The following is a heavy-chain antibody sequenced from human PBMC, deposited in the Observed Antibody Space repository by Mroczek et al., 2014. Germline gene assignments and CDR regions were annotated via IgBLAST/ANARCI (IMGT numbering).Heavy chain of an antibody. CDR1: GFTFSNAW. J-gene: IGHJ6*02. CDR3: TTDLTDYGDYYYGMDV. Sequence: EVQLVESGGGLVKPGGSLRLSCAASGFTFSNAWMSWVRQAPREGAGVGCRIKSKTDGGTTDYAAPVKGRFTISRDDYKNXLYLQMNSLENRGHSRSITCTTDLTDYGDYYYGMDVWGPRGHGHRLL. D-gene: IGHD4-17*01. CDR2: IKSKTDGGTT. V-gene: IGHV3-15*01.